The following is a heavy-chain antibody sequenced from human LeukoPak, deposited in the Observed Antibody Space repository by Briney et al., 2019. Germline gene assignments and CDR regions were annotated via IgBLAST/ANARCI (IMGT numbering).Heavy chain of an antibody. D-gene: IGHD2-2*01. CDR1: GYNFTTYW. Sequence: GESLKISCKGSGYNFTTYWIGWVRQMPGKGLEWMGIIYPRDSDTRYSPSFQGQVTISADKSINTSYLQWSSLKASDTAMYYCARHGLVAPGDYWGQGTLVTVSS. CDR2: IYPRDSDT. J-gene: IGHJ4*02. V-gene: IGHV5-51*01. CDR3: ARHGLVAPGDY.